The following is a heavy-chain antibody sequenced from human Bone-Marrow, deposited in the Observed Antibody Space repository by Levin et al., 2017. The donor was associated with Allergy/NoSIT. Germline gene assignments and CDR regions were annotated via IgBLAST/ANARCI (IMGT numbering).Heavy chain of an antibody. D-gene: IGHD6-13*01. CDR2: IYSGGDT. V-gene: IGHV3-66*01. J-gene: IGHJ4*02. CDR1: GFTVSRNY. Sequence: PGGSLRLSFAASGFTVSRNYMSWVRQAPGKGLEWVSLIYSGGDTQYADSVKGRFTISRDNSKNTLYLQMNSLRVDDTAVYYCARNGVGTAAGTPWGQGTLVTVSS. CDR3: ARNGVGTAAGTP.